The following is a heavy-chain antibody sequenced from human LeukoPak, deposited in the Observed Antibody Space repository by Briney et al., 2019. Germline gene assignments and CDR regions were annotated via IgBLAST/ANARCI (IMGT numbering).Heavy chain of an antibody. CDR2: FDPEDGET. D-gene: IGHD1-14*01. J-gene: IGHJ4*02. V-gene: IGHV1-24*01. CDR1: GYTLTELS. CDR3: ATDVVEPGNVPQLVDY. Sequence: GASVKVSCKVSGYTLTELSMHWVRQAPGKGLEWMGGFDPEDGETIYAQKFQGRVTMTEDTSTDTAYMELSSLRSEDTAVYYCATDVVEPGNVPQLVDYWGQGTLVTVSS.